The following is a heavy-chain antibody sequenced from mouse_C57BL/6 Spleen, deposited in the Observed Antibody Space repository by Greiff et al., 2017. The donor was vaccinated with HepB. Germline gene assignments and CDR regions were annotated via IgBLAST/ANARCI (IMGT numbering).Heavy chain of an antibody. V-gene: IGHV1-22*01. CDR1: GYTFTDYN. D-gene: IGHD2-10*02. J-gene: IGHJ4*01. CDR2: INPNNGGT. Sequence: EVQLQQSGPELVKPGASVKMSCKASGYTFTDYNMHWVKQSHGKSLEWIGYINPNNGGTSYNQKFKGKATLTVNKSSSTAYMELRSLTSEDSAVYYCARRREYGYFYYYAMDYWGQGTSVTVSS. CDR3: ARRREYGYFYYYAMDY.